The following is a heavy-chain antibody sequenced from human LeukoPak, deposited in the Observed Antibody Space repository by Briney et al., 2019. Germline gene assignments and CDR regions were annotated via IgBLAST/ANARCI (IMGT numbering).Heavy chain of an antibody. CDR3: AREPHYYDSSGTDY. J-gene: IGHJ4*02. V-gene: IGHV3-7*03. CDR1: EFSVSSNY. D-gene: IGHD3-22*01. CDR2: IKQDGSEK. Sequence: GGSLRLSCAASEFSVSSNYMSWVRQAPGKGLEWVANIKQDGSEKYYVDSVKGRFTISRDNAKNSLYLQMNSLRAEDTAVYYCAREPHYYDSSGTDYWGQGTLVTVSS.